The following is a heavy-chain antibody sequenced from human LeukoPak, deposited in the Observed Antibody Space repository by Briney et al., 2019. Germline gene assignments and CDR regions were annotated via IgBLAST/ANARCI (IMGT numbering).Heavy chain of an antibody. CDR3: ARSQYSSGFRDYYYYMDV. CDR1: GYTFTGYY. V-gene: IGHV1-2*02. CDR2: INPNSGGT. Sequence: ASVKVSCKASGYTFTGYYMHWVRQAPGQGLEWMGWINPNSGGTNYAQKFQGRVTMTRDTSIITAYMELSRLRSDDTAVYYCARSQYSSGFRDYYYYMDVWGKGTTVTVSS. D-gene: IGHD5-18*01. J-gene: IGHJ6*03.